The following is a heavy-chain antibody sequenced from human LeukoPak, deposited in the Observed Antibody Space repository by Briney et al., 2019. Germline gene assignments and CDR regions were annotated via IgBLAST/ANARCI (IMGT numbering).Heavy chain of an antibody. V-gene: IGHV4-34*01. J-gene: IGHJ4*02. D-gene: IGHD3-10*01. CDR3: AIEHGSGSKGY. Sequence: SETLSLTCAVYGLSFSGYYWSWLRQPPGKGLEWIGEINHSGSTNYNPSLKSRVTISVDTSKNQFSLKLGSVAAADTAVYYCAIEHGSGSKGYWGQGTLVTVSS. CDR2: INHSGST. CDR1: GLSFSGYY.